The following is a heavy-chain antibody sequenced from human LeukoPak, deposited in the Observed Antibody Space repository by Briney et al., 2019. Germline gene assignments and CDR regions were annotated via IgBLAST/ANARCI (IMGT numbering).Heavy chain of an antibody. D-gene: IGHD3-10*01. J-gene: IGHJ6*02. CDR1: GYTFTGYY. CDR3: ATLHGSGRETYYYYGMDV. CDR2: INPNSGGT. V-gene: IGHV1-2*02. Sequence: GASVKVSCKASGYTFTGYYMHWVRQAPGQGLEWMGWINPNSGGTNYAQKFQGRVTMTRNTSISTAYMELSSLRSEDTAVYYCATLHGSGRETYYYYGMDVWGQGTTVTVSS.